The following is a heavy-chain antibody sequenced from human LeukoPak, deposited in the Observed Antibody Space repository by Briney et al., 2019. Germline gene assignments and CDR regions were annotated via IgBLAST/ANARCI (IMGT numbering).Heavy chain of an antibody. V-gene: IGHV3-23*01. D-gene: IGHD2-8*02. J-gene: IGHJ4*02. Sequence: GGALRLSCADSGFTFSSYAICWVRQAPGKGLEWVSAISGSGGSTYYADSVKGRFTISRDNSKNTLYLQMNSLRAEDTAVYYCAKDTGSSFDYWGQGTLVTVSS. CDR1: GFTFSSYA. CDR3: AKDTGSSFDY. CDR2: ISGSGGST.